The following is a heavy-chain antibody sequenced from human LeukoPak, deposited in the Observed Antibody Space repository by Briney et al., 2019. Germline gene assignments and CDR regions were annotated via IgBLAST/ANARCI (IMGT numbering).Heavy chain of an antibody. Sequence: GGSLRLSCAASGFTVSSNYMSWVRQAPGMGLEWVSVIYSGGSTYYADSVKGRFTISRDNSNNTLFLQMNSLRAEDTAMYYCARVYGGSYYDYWGQRTLVTVSS. CDR3: ARVYGGSYYDY. D-gene: IGHD1-26*01. J-gene: IGHJ4*02. V-gene: IGHV3-53*01. CDR1: GFTVSSNY. CDR2: IYSGGST.